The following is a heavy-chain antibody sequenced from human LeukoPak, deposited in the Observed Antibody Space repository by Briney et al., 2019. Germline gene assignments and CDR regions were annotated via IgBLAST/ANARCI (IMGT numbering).Heavy chain of an antibody. D-gene: IGHD1-14*01. CDR1: GGSISSYY. CDR2: IYYSGST. Sequence: PSETLSLTCTVSGGSISSYYWSWIRQPPGKGLEWIGYIYYSGSTNYNPSLKSRVTISVDTSKNQFSLKLSSATAADTAVSYCARSFSARTFFDYWGQGTLVTVSS. V-gene: IGHV4-59*01. J-gene: IGHJ4*02. CDR3: ARSFSARTFFDY.